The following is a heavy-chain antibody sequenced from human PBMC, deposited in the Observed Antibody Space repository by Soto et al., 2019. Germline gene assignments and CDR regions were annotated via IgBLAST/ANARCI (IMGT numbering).Heavy chain of an antibody. V-gene: IGHV3-7*01. CDR3: ARIEIGSYDY. Sequence: EVKLVESGGGLVQPVGSLRLSCAASGFTFRNYCLGWVRQAPGKGLEWVANINEDGSEEYYVDSVRGRFIISRDNARNSLFLQMNSLRAEDTAIYYCARIEIGSYDYWGQGTLVTVSS. CDR1: GFTFRNYC. J-gene: IGHJ4*02. D-gene: IGHD1-26*01. CDR2: INEDGSEE.